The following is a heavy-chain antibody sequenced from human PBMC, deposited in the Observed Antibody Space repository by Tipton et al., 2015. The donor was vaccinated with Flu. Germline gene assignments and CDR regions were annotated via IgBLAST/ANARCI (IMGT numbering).Heavy chain of an antibody. CDR1: GGSIRSYY. D-gene: IGHD4-17*01. J-gene: IGHJ4*02. Sequence: TLSLTCTVSGGSIRSYYWNWIRQRPGKGLEWLAHISYSGTTDYNPSLKSRLTVSADTSKNQFSLKLTSVTATDTAIYYCASAPTMTTFFFWGQGTLVTVSS. V-gene: IGHV4-59*08. CDR3: ASAPTMTTFFF. CDR2: ISYSGTT.